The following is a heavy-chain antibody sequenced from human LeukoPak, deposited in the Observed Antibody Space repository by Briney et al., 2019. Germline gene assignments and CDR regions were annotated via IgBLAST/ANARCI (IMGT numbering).Heavy chain of an antibody. CDR1: GFTFSNYT. J-gene: IGHJ4*02. CDR3: ARDYIRTFDY. Sequence: GGSLRLSCAASGFTFSNYTMNWVRQAPGKGLEWVSSISSGSRYMYYADSVKGRFIISRDNAKNSLYVQMNSLRVEDTAVYYCARDYIRTFDYWGQGTLVTVSS. D-gene: IGHD1/OR15-1a*01. CDR2: ISSGSRYM. V-gene: IGHV3-21*04.